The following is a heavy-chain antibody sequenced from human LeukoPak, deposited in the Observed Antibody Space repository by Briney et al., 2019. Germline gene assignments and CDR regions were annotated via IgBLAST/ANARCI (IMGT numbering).Heavy chain of an antibody. V-gene: IGHV3-53*01. CDR1: GFTVSSNY. Sequence: GGSLRLSCAASGFTVSSNYMSWVRQAPGKGLEWVSVIYSGGSTYYADSVKGRFTISRDNSKNTLYLQMNSLRAEDTAVYYCAGDTDYGGHDAFDIWGQGTMVTVSS. CDR3: AGDTDYGGHDAFDI. J-gene: IGHJ3*02. CDR2: IYSGGST. D-gene: IGHD4-23*01.